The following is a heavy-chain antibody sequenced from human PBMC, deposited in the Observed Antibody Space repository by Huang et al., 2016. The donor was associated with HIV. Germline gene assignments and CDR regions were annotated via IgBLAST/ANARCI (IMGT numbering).Heavy chain of an antibody. Sequence: EVQLVQSGAEVKKPGESLKISCKGSGYRFRSNWIGWVRQMPGKGLEWMGIIYPDDSDTRYSPSCQGQVTISADKSINTAYLQWSSLKASDTAMYYCARLIGSPSFYYGLDVWGQGTTVTVSS. CDR3: ARLIGSPSFYYGLDV. D-gene: IGHD3-10*01. J-gene: IGHJ6*02. CDR1: GYRFRSNW. V-gene: IGHV5-51*01. CDR2: IYPDDSDT.